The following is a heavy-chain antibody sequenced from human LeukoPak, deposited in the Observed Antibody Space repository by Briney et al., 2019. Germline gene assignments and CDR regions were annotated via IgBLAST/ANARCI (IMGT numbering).Heavy chain of an antibody. Sequence: ASVKVSCKASGYTFTSYDFNWVRQATGQRPEWMGWMSPNSGDTGYAQKFQDGVTMTRNTSISTAYMELSSLRSDDTAVYYCARGPPNWGYDYWGPGALVTVSS. CDR3: ARGPPNWGYDY. D-gene: IGHD7-27*01. V-gene: IGHV1-8*01. J-gene: IGHJ4*02. CDR2: MSPNSGDT. CDR1: GYTFTSYD.